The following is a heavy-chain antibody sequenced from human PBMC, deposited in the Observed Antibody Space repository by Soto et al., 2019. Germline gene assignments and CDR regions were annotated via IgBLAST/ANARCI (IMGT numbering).Heavy chain of an antibody. CDR2: LGGGGDT. J-gene: IGHJ4*02. CDR1: GFTYT. V-gene: IGHV3-23*01. D-gene: IGHD3-9*01. CDR3: TKDRHPDGIWTFDF. Sequence: GGSLRLSCAASGFTYTMNWVRQAPGKGLEWVSALGGGGDTHYAESVKGRFTISRDYSKNILLLQMNSLRDEDSAIYYCTKDRHPDGIWTFDFWGQGTQVTVSS.